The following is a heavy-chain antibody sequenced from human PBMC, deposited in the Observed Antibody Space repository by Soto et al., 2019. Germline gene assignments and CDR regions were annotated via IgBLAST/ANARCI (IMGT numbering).Heavy chain of an antibody. CDR2: ISAYNGNT. J-gene: IGHJ4*02. CDR3: ARGLIHGKTREGYCSSTSCYPPDY. D-gene: IGHD2-2*01. V-gene: IGHV1-18*01. CDR1: GYTFTSYG. Sequence: ASVKVSCKASGYTFTSYGISWVRQAPGQGLEWMGWISAYNGNTNYAQKLQGRVTMTTDTSTGTAYMELRSLRSDDTAVYYCARGLIHGKTREGYCSSTSCYPPDYWGQGTLVTVSS.